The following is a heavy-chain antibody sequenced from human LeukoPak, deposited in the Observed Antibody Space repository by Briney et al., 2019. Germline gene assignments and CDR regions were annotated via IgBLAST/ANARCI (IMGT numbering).Heavy chain of an antibody. CDR1: GFTFDDYA. CDR2: ISWNSGSI. CDR3: AKGHVGYCSSTSCNYYDY. J-gene: IGHJ4*02. Sequence: GGSLRLSCAASGFTFDDYAMHWVRQAPGKGLEWVSGISWNSGSIGYAGSVKGRFTISRDNAKNSLYLQMNSLRAEDTALYYCAKGHVGYCSSTSCNYYDYWGQGTLVTVSS. D-gene: IGHD2-2*01. V-gene: IGHV3-9*01.